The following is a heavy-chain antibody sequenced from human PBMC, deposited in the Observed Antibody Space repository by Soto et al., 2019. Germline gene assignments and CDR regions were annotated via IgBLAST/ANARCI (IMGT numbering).Heavy chain of an antibody. CDR1: GGSISSSSYY. J-gene: IGHJ6*02. D-gene: IGHD2-15*01. V-gene: IGHV4-39*07. CDR2: IYYSGSV. CDR3: ARYPLHCSGGNCYNFYYGLDV. Sequence: SETLSLTCTVSGGSISSSSYYWGWIRQPPGKGLEWIGSIYYSGSVNYNPSLKSRVTISVDTSKNQFSLKLRSVTAADTAIYYCARYPLHCSGGNCYNFYYGLDVWGQGTTVTVSS.